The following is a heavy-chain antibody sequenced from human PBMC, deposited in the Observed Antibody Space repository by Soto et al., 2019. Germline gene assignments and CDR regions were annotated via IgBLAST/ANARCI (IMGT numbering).Heavy chain of an antibody. V-gene: IGHV3-23*01. CDR2: ISGSGGST. D-gene: IGHD1-1*01. J-gene: IGHJ4*02. CDR1: GFTFSSYA. Sequence: PGGSLRLSCAASGFTFSSYAMSWVRQAPGKGLEWVSAISGSGGSTYYADSVKGRFTISRDNSKNTLYLQMNSLRAEDTAVYHCANVIRQLRALPFDYWGQGTLVTVSS. CDR3: ANVIRQLRALPFDY.